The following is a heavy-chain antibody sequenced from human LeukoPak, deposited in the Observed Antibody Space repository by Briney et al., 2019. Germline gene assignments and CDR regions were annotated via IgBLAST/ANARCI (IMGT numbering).Heavy chain of an antibody. J-gene: IGHJ4*02. CDR3: ARRHRAYYFDF. D-gene: IGHD3-10*01. CDR1: GFTFSSYS. Sequence: GGSLRLSCAASGFTFSSYSMNWVRQAPGKGLEWVSYISSSSSTIYYADSVKGRFTISRDNAKNSLYLQMNSLRAEDTAMYYCARRHRAYYFDFWGQGTLVTVSS. V-gene: IGHV3-48*01. CDR2: ISSSSSTI.